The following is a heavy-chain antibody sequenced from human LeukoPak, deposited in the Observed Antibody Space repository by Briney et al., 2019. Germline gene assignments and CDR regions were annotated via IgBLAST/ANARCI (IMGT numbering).Heavy chain of an antibody. CDR1: GFTFSNYA. Sequence: PGRSLRLSCAASGFTFSNYAMHWVRQAPGKGLEWVAVISYDGRNENYADSVKGRFTISRDNSKNTLYLQMNSLRAEDTAVYYCARDRSSYEYYFDYWGQGTLVTVSS. CDR3: ARDRSSYEYYFDY. V-gene: IGHV3-30*04. J-gene: IGHJ4*02. CDR2: ISYDGRNE. D-gene: IGHD5-12*01.